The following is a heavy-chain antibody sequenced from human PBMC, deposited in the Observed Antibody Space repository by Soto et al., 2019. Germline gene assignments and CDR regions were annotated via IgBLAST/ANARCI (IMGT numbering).Heavy chain of an antibody. Sequence: AASVKVSCKASGYTFTSYGISWVRQAPGQGLEWMGWISAYNGKTNYAQKLQGRVTMTTDTSTSTAYKELRSLRSDDTALYYCARDLVVPAAPDAFDIWGQGTMVTVSS. CDR2: ISAYNGKT. V-gene: IGHV1-18*01. CDR1: GYTFTSYG. CDR3: ARDLVVPAAPDAFDI. J-gene: IGHJ3*02. D-gene: IGHD2-2*01.